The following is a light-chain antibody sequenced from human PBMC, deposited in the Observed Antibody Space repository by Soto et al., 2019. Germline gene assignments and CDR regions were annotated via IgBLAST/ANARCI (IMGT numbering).Light chain of an antibody. J-gene: IGLJ1*01. CDR3: SSHTRRNTRV. CDR2: DVS. CDR1: SSDVGAYNY. Sequence: QSALIQPASVSGSPGQSITISCTGTSSDVGAYNYVSWYQQHPGKAPKLMIYDVSNRPSGVSNRFSGSKSGNTASLTISGLQAEDEADYYCSSHTRRNTRVFGTGTKVTVL. V-gene: IGLV2-14*01.